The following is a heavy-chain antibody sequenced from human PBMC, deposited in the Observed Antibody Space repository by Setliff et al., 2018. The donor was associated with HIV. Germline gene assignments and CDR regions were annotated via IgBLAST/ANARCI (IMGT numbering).Heavy chain of an antibody. CDR1: GYSISSGYY. D-gene: IGHD1-26*01. CDR3: ARLGYSGSLVGAFDI. Sequence: SETLSLTCTVSGYSISSGYYWGWIRQPPGKGLGWIGSMYHSGITYYNSSLKSRVTISVDTSKNQFSLNLTSVTAADTAVCYCARLGYSGSLVGAFDIWGQGTMVTVSS. CDR2: MYHSGIT. V-gene: IGHV4-38-2*02. J-gene: IGHJ3*02.